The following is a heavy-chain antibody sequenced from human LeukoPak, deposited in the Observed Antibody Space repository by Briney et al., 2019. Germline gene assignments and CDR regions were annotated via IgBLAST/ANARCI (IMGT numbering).Heavy chain of an antibody. V-gene: IGHV3-74*01. CDR3: ARGGDYGANWFDP. CDR2: INSDGSST. Sequence: PGGSLRLSCAASGFTFRNYAMSWVRQAPGKGLVWVSRINSDGSSTSYADSVKGRFTISRDNAKNTLYLQMNSLRAEDTAVYYCARGGDYGANWFDPWGQGTLVTVSS. J-gene: IGHJ5*02. CDR1: GFTFRNYA. D-gene: IGHD4-17*01.